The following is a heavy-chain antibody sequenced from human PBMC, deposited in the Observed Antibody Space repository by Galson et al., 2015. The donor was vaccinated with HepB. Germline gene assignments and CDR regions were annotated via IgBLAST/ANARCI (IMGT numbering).Heavy chain of an antibody. CDR1: GFTVSSNY. V-gene: IGHV3-74*01. D-gene: IGHD3-22*01. CDR3: ARVTGSGYDDAFDI. CDR2: INSDGSST. J-gene: IGHJ3*02. Sequence: SLRLSCAASGFTVSSNYMSWVRQAPGKGLVWVSRINSDGSSTSYADSVKGRFTISRDNAKNTLYLQMNSLRAEDTAVYYCARVTGSGYDDAFDIWGQGTMVTVSS.